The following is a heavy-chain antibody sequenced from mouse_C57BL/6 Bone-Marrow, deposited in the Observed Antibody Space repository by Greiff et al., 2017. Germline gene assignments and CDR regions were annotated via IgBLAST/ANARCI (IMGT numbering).Heavy chain of an antibody. CDR1: GFTFSSYA. CDR3: AREVLLLRYWYFDV. CDR2: ISDGGSYT. V-gene: IGHV5-4*01. Sequence: EVKLMESGGGLVKPGGSLKLSCAASGFTFSSYAMSWVRQTPEKRLEWVATISDGGSYTYYPDNVKGRFTISRYNAKNNLYLQMSHLKSEDTAMYYCAREVLLLRYWYFDVWGTGTTVTVSS. J-gene: IGHJ1*03. D-gene: IGHD1-1*01.